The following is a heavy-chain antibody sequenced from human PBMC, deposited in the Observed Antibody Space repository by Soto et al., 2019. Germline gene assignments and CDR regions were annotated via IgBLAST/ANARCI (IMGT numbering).Heavy chain of an antibody. Sequence: GGSLRLSCAASGFTFSSYAMSWVRQAPGKGLEWVSAISGSGGSTYYADSVKGRFTISRDNSKNTLYLQMNSLRAEDTAVYYCAKSGYFRQQRHGGTLDYWGQGTLVTVSS. CDR3: AKSGYFRQQRHGGTLDY. J-gene: IGHJ4*02. D-gene: IGHD6-25*01. CDR2: ISGSGGST. CDR1: GFTFSSYA. V-gene: IGHV3-23*01.